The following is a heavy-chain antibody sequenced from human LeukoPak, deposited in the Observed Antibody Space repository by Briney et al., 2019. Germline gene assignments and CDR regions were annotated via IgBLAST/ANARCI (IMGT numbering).Heavy chain of an antibody. CDR2: ISAYNGNT. Sequence: GASVKVSCKASGYTFTSYGISWVRQAPGQGLEWMGWISAYNGNTNYAQKLQGRVTMTTDTSTSTAYMELRSLRSDDTAVYYCARDITRFGVVVPAASDYWGQGTLVTVSS. CDR3: ARDITRFGVVVPAASDY. V-gene: IGHV1-18*01. CDR1: GYTFTSYG. J-gene: IGHJ4*02. D-gene: IGHD2-2*01.